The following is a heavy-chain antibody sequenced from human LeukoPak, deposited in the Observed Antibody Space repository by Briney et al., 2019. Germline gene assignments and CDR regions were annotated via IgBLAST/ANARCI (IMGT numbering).Heavy chain of an antibody. Sequence: GGSLRLSCAASGFTFSSYSMNWVRQAPGKGLEWVSYISSSSTIYYADSVKGRFTISRDNAKNSLYLQMNSLRAEDTAVYYCARDPNIYYGSGSYFDYWGQGTLVTVSS. J-gene: IGHJ4*02. CDR3: ARDPNIYYGSGSYFDY. D-gene: IGHD3-10*01. CDR2: ISSSSTI. CDR1: GFTFSSYS. V-gene: IGHV3-48*04.